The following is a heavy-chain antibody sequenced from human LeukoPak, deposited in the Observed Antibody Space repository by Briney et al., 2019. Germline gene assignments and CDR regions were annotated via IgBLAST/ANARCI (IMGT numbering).Heavy chain of an antibody. CDR3: AADGEYAFLV. CDR2: IINDGITT. Sequence: GGSLRLSCAASGLTFHNTWMHWIRQAPGEGLVWVSRIINDGITTTYADSVKGRFTISRDNAKKTLYLQMNSLRADDTAVYYCAADGEYAFLVWGQGTMVTVST. J-gene: IGHJ3*01. D-gene: IGHD2/OR15-2a*01. V-gene: IGHV3-74*01. CDR1: GLTFHNTW.